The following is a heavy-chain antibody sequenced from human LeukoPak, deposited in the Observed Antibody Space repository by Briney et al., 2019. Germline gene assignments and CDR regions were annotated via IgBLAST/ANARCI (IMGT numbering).Heavy chain of an antibody. J-gene: IGHJ4*02. D-gene: IGHD5-18*01. CDR2: ITAKHAT. Sequence: GGSLRLSCAASGFTFSASPIHWVRQASGKGLEWVGRITAKHATAYSATVKGRFTISRDNAKNTLYLQMNSLRAEDTAVYYCARDSQLWSLDYWGQGTLVTVSS. V-gene: IGHV3-73*01. CDR3: ARDSQLWSLDY. CDR1: GFTFSASP.